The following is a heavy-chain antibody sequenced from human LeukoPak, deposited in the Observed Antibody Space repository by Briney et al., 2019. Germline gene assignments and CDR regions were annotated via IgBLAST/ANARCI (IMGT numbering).Heavy chain of an antibody. D-gene: IGHD3-22*01. CDR2: INHSGST. CDR1: GGSISSSSYY. J-gene: IGHJ5*02. CDR3: ARDYYDSSWGANWLDP. V-gene: IGHV4-39*07. Sequence: SETLSLTCTVSGGSISSSSYYWGWIRQPPGKGLEWIGTINHSGSTHYNPSLKSRVTISVDRSKNQFSLKLSSVTAADTAVYYCARDYYDSSWGANWLDPWGQGTLVTASS.